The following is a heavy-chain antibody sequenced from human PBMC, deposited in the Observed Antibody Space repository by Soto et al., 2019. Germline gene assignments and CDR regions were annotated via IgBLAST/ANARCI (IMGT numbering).Heavy chain of an antibody. CDR3: TRDLGGESDY. CDR1: GFTLSNYW. V-gene: IGHV3-74*01. J-gene: IGHJ4*02. Sequence: GGSLRLSCAASGFTLSNYWMHWVRQVPGKGLVWVSVIYGDGSTTRYADSVKGRFTISRDNGKNTLYLQMNSLRAEDTAVYYCTRDLGGESDYWGQGTLVTVSS. CDR2: IYGDGSTT. D-gene: IGHD3-16*01.